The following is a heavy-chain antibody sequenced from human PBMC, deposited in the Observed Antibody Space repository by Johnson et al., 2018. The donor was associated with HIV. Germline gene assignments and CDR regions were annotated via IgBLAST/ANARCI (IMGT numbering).Heavy chain of an antibody. CDR2: VHRDGRL. J-gene: IGHJ3*01. D-gene: IGHD2-15*01. V-gene: IGHV3-66*01. CDR3: ARDDLDSGGFLMAFSV. Sequence: VQLVESGGGLVQPGGSLRLSCAASGFTVSNNYMNWVRQTPGKGLEWVSVVHRDGRLYYADPVKGRFRPSRDNSKNTLYLQMNRLRVEDTAVYYCARDDLDSGGFLMAFSVWGQGTTVTVSS. CDR1: GFTVSNNY.